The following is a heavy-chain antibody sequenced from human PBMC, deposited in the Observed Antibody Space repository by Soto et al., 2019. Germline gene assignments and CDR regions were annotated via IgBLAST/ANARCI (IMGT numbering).Heavy chain of an antibody. CDR3: AFGLWSSYFSMDV. V-gene: IGHV1-18*01. CDR1: GYTFTSYG. Sequence: QVQLVQSGAEVKKPGASVKVSCKASGYTFTSYGISWVRQATGQGLAWLGWISAYNGNTNYAQKLQGRVTMTTDTSTSTGYMELRSLRSDDTAVYYCAFGLWSSYFSMDVWCQGTTVTVSS. D-gene: IGHD3-3*01. CDR2: ISAYNGNT. J-gene: IGHJ6*02.